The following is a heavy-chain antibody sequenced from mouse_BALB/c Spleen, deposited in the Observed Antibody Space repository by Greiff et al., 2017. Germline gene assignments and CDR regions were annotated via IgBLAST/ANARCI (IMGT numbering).Heavy chain of an antibody. V-gene: IGHV5-4*02. Sequence: EVKVVESGGGLVKPGGSLKLSCAASGFTFSDYYMYWVRQTPEKRLEWVATISDGGSYTYYPDSVKGRFTISRDNAKNNLYLQMSSLKSEDTAMYYCARVNYDYLWFAYWGQGTLVTVSA. CDR1: GFTFSDYY. CDR2: ISDGGSYT. J-gene: IGHJ3*01. D-gene: IGHD2-4*01. CDR3: ARVNYDYLWFAY.